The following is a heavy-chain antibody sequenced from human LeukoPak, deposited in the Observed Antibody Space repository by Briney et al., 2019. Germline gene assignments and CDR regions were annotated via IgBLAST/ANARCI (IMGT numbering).Heavy chain of an antibody. CDR1: GYTFTGYY. D-gene: IGHD3-22*01. CDR2: INPNSGDT. J-gene: IGHJ4*02. V-gene: IGHV1-2*02. Sequence: ASVKVSCKASGYTFTGYYMHWVRQAPGQGLEWMGWINPNSGDTNYAQKFQGRVTMTRDTSISTAYMELSRLRSDDTAVYYCARDLGYDSSGYWCWGQGTLVTVSS. CDR3: ARDLGYDSSGYWC.